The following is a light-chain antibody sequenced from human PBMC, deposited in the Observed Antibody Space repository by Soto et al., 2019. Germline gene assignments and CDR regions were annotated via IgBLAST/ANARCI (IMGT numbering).Light chain of an antibody. V-gene: IGKV3-20*01. Sequence: ENVLTQSPGTLSLSPGERATLSCRASQTVSSYLTWYQQRPGQAPRLLIYGASKRATGIPDRFSGSGSGTDFTLTISRLEPEDFAIYYCQQYGTSPITFGQGTRREIK. CDR2: GAS. CDR1: QTVSSY. J-gene: IGKJ5*01. CDR3: QQYGTSPIT.